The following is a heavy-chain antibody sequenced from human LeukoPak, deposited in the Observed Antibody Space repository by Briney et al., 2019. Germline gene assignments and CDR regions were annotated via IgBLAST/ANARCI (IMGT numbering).Heavy chain of an antibody. D-gene: IGHD2-15*01. J-gene: IGHJ4*02. CDR3: ARGLALLRVVAATPFDY. V-gene: IGHV4-39*07. CDR1: GGSISSSSYY. Sequence: SETLSLTCTVSGGSISSSSYYWGWIRQPPGKGLEWIGEINHSGSTNYNPSLKSRVTISVDTSKNQFSLKLSSVTAADTAVYYCARGLALLRVVAATPFDYWGQGTLVTVSS. CDR2: INHSGST.